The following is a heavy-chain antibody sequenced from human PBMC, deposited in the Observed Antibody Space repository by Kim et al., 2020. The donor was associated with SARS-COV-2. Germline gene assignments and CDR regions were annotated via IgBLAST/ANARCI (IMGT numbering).Heavy chain of an antibody. D-gene: IGHD6-13*01. CDR3: ARHPPWAADKGGFDP. CDR2: FAYSGST. CDR1: GASVSSSNFF. J-gene: IGHJ5*02. V-gene: IGHV4-39*01. Sequence: SETLSLTCTVSGASVSSSNFFWAWIRQPPGTGLEWIASFAYSGSTYYNPSLNSRVPTSVDTSKNQFSLKLSSVTAADTAIYYCARHPPWAADKGGFDPWGQGSLVTVSS.